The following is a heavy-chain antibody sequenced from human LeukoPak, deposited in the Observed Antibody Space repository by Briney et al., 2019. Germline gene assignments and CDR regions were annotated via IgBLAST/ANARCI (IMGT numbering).Heavy chain of an antibody. D-gene: IGHD4-17*01. CDR3: ARVATVTTHWFDP. J-gene: IGHJ5*02. Sequence: SETLSLTCAVDGGSFSGYYWSWIRQPPGKGLEWIGEINHSGSTNYNPSLKSRVTISVDTSKNQFSLKLSSVTAADTAVYYCARVATVTTHWFDPWGQGTLVTVSS. V-gene: IGHV4-34*01. CDR1: GGSFSGYY. CDR2: INHSGST.